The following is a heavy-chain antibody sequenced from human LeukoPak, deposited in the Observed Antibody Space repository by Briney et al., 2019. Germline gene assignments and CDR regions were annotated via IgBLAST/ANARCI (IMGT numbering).Heavy chain of an antibody. CDR3: ARESYNYDSSGAFDI. J-gene: IGHJ3*02. Sequence: PGGSLRLSCAASGFTFSSYEMNWVRQAPGKGLEWVSYISSSGSVIYYADSVKGRFTISRDNPKNSLYLQMNSLRAEDTAVYYCARESYNYDSSGAFDIWGQGTMVTVSS. CDR2: ISSSGSVI. D-gene: IGHD3-22*01. CDR1: GFTFSSYE. V-gene: IGHV3-48*03.